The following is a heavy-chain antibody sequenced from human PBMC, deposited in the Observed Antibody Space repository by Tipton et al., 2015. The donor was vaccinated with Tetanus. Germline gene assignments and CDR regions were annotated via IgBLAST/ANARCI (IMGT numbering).Heavy chain of an antibody. J-gene: IGHJ5*02. Sequence: QVQLVQSGAEVKKPGASVKVSCKASGYTFTSYYMHWVRRAPGQGLEWMGIINPSGGSTSYAQKFQGRVTMTRDTSTSTVYMGLSSLRSEDTAVYYCAGEVVVAATANWFDPWGQGTLVTVSS. CDR2: INPSGGST. CDR3: AGEVVVAATANWFDP. V-gene: IGHV1-46*01. CDR1: GYTFTSYY. D-gene: IGHD2-15*01.